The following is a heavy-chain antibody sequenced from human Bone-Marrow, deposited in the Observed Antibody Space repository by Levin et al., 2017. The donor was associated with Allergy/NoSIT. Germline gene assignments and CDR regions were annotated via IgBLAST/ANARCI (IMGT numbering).Heavy chain of an antibody. D-gene: IGHD5-18*01. J-gene: IGHJ6*02. CDR1: GFTFSSYW. Sequence: GGSLRLSCAASGFTFSSYWMSWVRQAPGKGLEWVANIKQDGSEKYYVDSVKGRFTISRDNAKNSLYLQMNSLRAEDTAVYYCARVNGYSYGLMGGYYYGMDVWGQGTTVTVSS. V-gene: IGHV3-7*01. CDR3: ARVNGYSYGLMGGYYYGMDV. CDR2: IKQDGSEK.